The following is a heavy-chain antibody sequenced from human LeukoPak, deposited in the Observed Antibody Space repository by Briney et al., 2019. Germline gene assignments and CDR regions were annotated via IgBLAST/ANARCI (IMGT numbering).Heavy chain of an antibody. CDR3: AKGSIAAHDAKTTLDY. D-gene: IGHD6-13*01. CDR2: ISGSGGST. V-gene: IGHV3-23*01. CDR1: GFILRSYA. J-gene: IGHJ4*02. Sequence: GRSLRLSCASSGFILRSYAMSWVRQAPGKGLEWVSAISGSGGSTYYADSVRGRFTISRDNSKNTLYVQMNSVRVEDTAVYYCAKGSIAAHDAKTTLDYWGQGTLVTVSS.